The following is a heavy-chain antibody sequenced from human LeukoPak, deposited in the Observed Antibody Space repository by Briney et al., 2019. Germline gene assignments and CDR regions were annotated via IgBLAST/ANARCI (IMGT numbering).Heavy chain of an antibody. CDR1: GGSISSGGYY. J-gene: IGHJ2*01. CDR3: ASPRPDEGAAYWYFDF. D-gene: IGHD1-26*01. Sequence: PSQTLSLTCTVSGGSISSGGYYWSWIRQHPGKGLEWIGYIYYSGSTYYNPSLKSRVTISVDTSKNQFSLKLSSVTAADTAVYYCASPRPDEGAAYWYFDFWGRGTLVTVSS. CDR2: IYYSGST. V-gene: IGHV4-31*03.